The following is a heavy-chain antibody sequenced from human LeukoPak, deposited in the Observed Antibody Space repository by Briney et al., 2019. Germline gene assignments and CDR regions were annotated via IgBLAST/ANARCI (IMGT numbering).Heavy chain of an antibody. V-gene: IGHV1-18*01. J-gene: IGHJ5*02. CDR3: ARGGVDCSGGSCPALNWFDP. D-gene: IGHD2-15*01. CDR2: INAYNGST. Sequence: GGSVKVSCKASGYTFTNYGISWVRQAPGQGLEWMGWINAYNGSTNYALKLQGRLTMTTDTSTTTAYMELRSLRSDDTAVYYCARGGVDCSGGSCPALNWFDPWGQGTLVTVSS. CDR1: GYTFTNYG.